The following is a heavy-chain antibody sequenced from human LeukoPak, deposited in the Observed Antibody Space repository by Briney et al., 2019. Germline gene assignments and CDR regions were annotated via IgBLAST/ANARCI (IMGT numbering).Heavy chain of an antibody. V-gene: IGHV3-7*01. D-gene: IGHD3/OR15-3a*01. J-gene: IGHJ4*02. Sequence: PGGSLRLSCAASGFTFSSYWVSWVRQAPGKGLQWVASINQDGTDQDYGDSVKGRFTISRDNPKNSLYLEMNSLRAEDTAVYYCARVSRMIFGMLIFYFDFWGQGNLVTVSS. CDR2: INQDGTDQ. CDR3: ARVSRMIFGMLIFYFDF. CDR1: GFTFSSYW.